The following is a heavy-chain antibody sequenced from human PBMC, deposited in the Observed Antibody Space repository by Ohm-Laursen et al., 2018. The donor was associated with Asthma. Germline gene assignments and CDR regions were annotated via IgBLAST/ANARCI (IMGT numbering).Heavy chain of an antibody. V-gene: IGHV3-53*01. J-gene: IGHJ6*02. CDR3: ARAAASSYYYYGMDV. D-gene: IGHD6-13*01. Sequence: GSLRLSCTASGFTVSSNYMSWVRQAPGKGLEWVSVIYSGGSTYYADSVKGRFTISRDNSKNTLYLQMNSLRAEDTAVYYCARAAASSYYYYGMDVWGQGTTVTVSS. CDR1: GFTVSSNY. CDR2: IYSGGST.